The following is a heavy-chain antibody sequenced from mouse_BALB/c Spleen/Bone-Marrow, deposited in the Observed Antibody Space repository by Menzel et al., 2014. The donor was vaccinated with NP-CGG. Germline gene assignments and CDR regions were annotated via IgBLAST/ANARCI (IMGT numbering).Heavy chain of an antibody. V-gene: IGHV14-3*02. D-gene: IGHD1-1*01. CDR1: GFNIKDTY. CDR2: IDPANGNT. CDR3: AMYYYGSSLFAY. J-gene: IGHJ3*01. Sequence: SGAELVKPGASVKLSCTASGFNIKDTYMHWVKQRPEQGLEWIGRIDPANGNTKYDPKFQGKATITADTSSNTAYLQLSSLTSEDTAVYYFAMYYYGSSLFAYWGQGTLVTVSA.